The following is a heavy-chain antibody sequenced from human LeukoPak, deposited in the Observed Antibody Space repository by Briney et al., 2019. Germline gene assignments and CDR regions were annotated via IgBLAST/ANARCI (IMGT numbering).Heavy chain of an antibody. D-gene: IGHD4-17*01. CDR2: ISTSGSSI. V-gene: IGHV3-48*03. Sequence: GGSLRLSCAASGFTFSTYEINWVRQAPGKGLEWLSHISTSGSSIHYADSVKGRFTISRDNAKNSLYLQMNSLRVEDTAVYYCARDATTELGTVYMDVWGKGTTVTISS. CDR1: GFTFSTYE. J-gene: IGHJ6*03. CDR3: ARDATTELGTVYMDV.